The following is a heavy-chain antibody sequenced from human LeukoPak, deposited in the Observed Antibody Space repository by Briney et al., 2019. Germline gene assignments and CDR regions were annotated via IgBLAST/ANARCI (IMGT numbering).Heavy chain of an antibody. CDR3: ARVDWMIGAFDI. V-gene: IGHV3-48*02. Sequence: PGGSLRLSCAASAFTFSTYSMNWVRQAPGKGLEWVSYITSSSSTIYYADSVRGRFTISRDNAKNSLYLQMNSLRDEDTAVYYCARVDWMIGAFDIWGQGTMVTVSS. D-gene: IGHD3-22*01. J-gene: IGHJ3*02. CDR2: ITSSSSTI. CDR1: AFTFSTYS.